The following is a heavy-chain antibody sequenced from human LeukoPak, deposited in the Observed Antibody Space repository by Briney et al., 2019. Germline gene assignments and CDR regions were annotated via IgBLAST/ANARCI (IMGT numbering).Heavy chain of an antibody. Sequence: ASVKVSCKASGYTFTGYYMHWVRQAPGQGLEWMGIINPSGGSTSYAQKFQGRVTMTRDTSTSTVYMELSSLRSEDTAVYYCARNQEYSQSWRHYYYGMDVWGQGTTVTVSS. CDR2: INPSGGST. D-gene: IGHD3-3*02. J-gene: IGHJ6*02. CDR3: ARNQEYSQSWRHYYYGMDV. V-gene: IGHV1-46*01. CDR1: GYTFTGYY.